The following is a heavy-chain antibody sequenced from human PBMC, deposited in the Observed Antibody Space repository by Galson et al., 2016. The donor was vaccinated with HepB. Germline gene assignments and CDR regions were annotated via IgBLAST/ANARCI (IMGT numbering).Heavy chain of an antibody. CDR1: GGSITSYY. V-gene: IGHV4-59*12. Sequence: ETLSLTCTVSGGSITSYYWSWIRQPPGKGLEWIGYIFYTGSTNYNPSLKSRVTMSVDTSKTQFSLKLSSVTLEDTAVYYCTRVNHLGRGMNVWGQGTTVTVSS. CDR2: IFYTGST. J-gene: IGHJ6*02. D-gene: IGHD1-14*01. CDR3: TRVNHLGRGMNV.